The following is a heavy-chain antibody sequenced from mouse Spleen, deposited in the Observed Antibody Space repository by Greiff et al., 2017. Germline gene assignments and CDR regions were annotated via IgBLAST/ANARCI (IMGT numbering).Heavy chain of an antibody. V-gene: IGHV1-69*01. CDR3: ARWEGYFDV. Sequence: VQLQQPGAELVMPGASVKLSCKASGYTFTSYWMHWVKQRPGQGLEWIGEIDPSDSYTNYNQKFKGKATLTVDKSSSTAYMQLSSLTSEDSAVYYCARWEGYFDVWGAGTTVTVSS. D-gene: IGHD4-1*01. CDR2: IDPSDSYT. CDR1: GYTFTSYW. J-gene: IGHJ1*01.